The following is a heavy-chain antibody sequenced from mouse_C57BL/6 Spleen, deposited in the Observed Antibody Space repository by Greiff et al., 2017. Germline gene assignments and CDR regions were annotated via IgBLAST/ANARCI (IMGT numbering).Heavy chain of an antibody. D-gene: IGHD1-1*01. J-gene: IGHJ1*03. CDR3: VRQNYGSIYWYFDV. CDR2: IRSKSNNYAT. Sequence: EVQGVESGGGLVQPKGSLKLSCAASGFSFNTYAMNWVRQAPGKGLEWVARIRSKSNNYATYYADSVKERFTISRDDSESMLYLQMNNLKTEDTAMYYCVRQNYGSIYWYFDVWGTGTTVTVSS. V-gene: IGHV10-1*01. CDR1: GFSFNTYA.